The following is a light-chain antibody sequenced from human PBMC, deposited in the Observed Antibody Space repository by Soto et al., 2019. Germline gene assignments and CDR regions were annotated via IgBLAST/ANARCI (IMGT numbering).Light chain of an antibody. CDR1: SSNIGAGYD. V-gene: IGLV1-40*01. J-gene: IGLJ3*02. Sequence: QAVVTQPPSVSGAPGQRVTISCTGSSSNIGAGYDVHWYQQLPGTAPKLLIYGNSNRPSGVPDRFSGSKSGTSASLAITGLQAEDEADYYCQSYDSSLSDPWVFGGGTKVTVL. CDR3: QSYDSSLSDPWV. CDR2: GNS.